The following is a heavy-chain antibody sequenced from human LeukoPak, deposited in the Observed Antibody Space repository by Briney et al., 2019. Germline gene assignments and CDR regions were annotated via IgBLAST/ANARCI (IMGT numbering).Heavy chain of an antibody. V-gene: IGHV4-34*01. D-gene: IGHD2-2*02. CDR2: IYYTGST. CDR1: GGSFSGYY. J-gene: IGHJ5*02. Sequence: SETLSLTCAVYGGSFSGYYWSWIRQPPGKGLEWIGSIYYTGSTYYNPSLKSRVTISVDTSKNQFSLKLSSVTAADTAVYYCARAYRYCSSTSCYIWFDPWGQGTLVTVSS. CDR3: ARAYRYCSSTSCYIWFDP.